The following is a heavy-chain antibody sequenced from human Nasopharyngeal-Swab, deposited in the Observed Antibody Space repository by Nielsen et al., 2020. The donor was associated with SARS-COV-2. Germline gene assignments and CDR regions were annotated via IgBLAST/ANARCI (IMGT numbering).Heavy chain of an antibody. CDR3: AKQHYDSLTDWVFDS. CDR1: GFTFTTYA. J-gene: IGHJ4*02. Sequence: GESLKISCAASGFTFTTYAMSWVRQAPGKGLEWVSGISISGGHTYYSDSVKGRFTISRDNSKNTVYLQMNSLRAEDTAVYYCAKQHYDSLTDWVFDSWGQGTLVTVSS. CDR2: ISISGGHT. V-gene: IGHV3-23*01. D-gene: IGHD3-9*01.